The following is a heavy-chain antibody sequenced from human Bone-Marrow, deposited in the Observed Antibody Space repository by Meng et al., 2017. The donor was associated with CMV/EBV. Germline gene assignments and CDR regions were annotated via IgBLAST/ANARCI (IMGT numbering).Heavy chain of an antibody. J-gene: IGHJ4*02. CDR3: AIGRYCSGGSCYSEDY. Sequence: GSLRLSCAVYGGSFSNYYWSWIRQSPEKGLEWIGEINHRASPNYNPSLKSRVTISGDTSKNQFSLRLTSVTAADTAVYYCAIGRYCSGGSCYSEDYWGQGTLVTVSS. V-gene: IGHV4-34*01. D-gene: IGHD2-15*01. CDR1: GGSFSNYY. CDR2: INHRASP.